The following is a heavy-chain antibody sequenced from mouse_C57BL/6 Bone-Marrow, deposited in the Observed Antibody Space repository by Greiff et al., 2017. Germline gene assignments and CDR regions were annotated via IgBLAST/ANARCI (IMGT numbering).Heavy chain of an antibody. D-gene: IGHD1-1*02. CDR2: ISSGGSYT. V-gene: IGHV5-6*02. CDR1: GFTFSSSG. CDR3: ARRGWWDY. J-gene: IGHJ2*01. Sequence: EVQLVESGGDLVKPGGSLKLSCAASGFTFSSSGMSWVRQTPDKRLEWVATISSGGSYTDYPDSVKGRFTIARDNANNPLYLQMSSLKSEDTAMYYCARRGWWDYWGQGTTLTVSS.